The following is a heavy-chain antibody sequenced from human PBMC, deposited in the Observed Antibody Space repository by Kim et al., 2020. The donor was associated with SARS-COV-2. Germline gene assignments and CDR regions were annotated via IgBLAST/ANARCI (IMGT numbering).Heavy chain of an antibody. J-gene: IGHJ6*01. D-gene: IGHD6-19*01. CDR2: AYYIGNT. CDR1: GGSLSSSSYY. Sequence: SETLSLTCTVSGGSLSSSSYYWGWIRQPPGKGLEWIGTAYYIGNTYYNPSLKSRVTISVDTYKNQFSLKLGSVTAADTAVYYCARRQSYSSGWYVAFYY. CDR3: ARRQSYSSGWYVAFYY. V-gene: IGHV4-39*01.